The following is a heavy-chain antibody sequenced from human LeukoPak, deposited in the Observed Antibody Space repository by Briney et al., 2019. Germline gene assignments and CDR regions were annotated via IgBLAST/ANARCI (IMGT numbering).Heavy chain of an antibody. V-gene: IGHV3-7*05. D-gene: IGHD6-13*01. CDR1: GFIFSSYW. Sequence: GGSLRLSCAASGFIFSSYWMSWVRQAPGKGLEWVANIKQDGSEKYYVDSVKGRFTISRDNAKHSLYLQMNSLRAEDTAVYYCAREAAAAHPDYWGQGTLVVVSA. CDR3: AREAAAAHPDY. CDR2: IKQDGSEK. J-gene: IGHJ4*02.